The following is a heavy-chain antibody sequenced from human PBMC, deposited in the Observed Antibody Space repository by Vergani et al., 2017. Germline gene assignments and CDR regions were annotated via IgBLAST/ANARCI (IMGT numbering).Heavy chain of an antibody. D-gene: IGHD6-13*01. CDR2: MNPSGYIT. CDR3: ARQLGAAAGTRSHPYNWFDP. J-gene: IGHJ5*02. V-gene: IGHV1-46*01. Sequence: QVQLVQSGAEVKKPGASVKVSCKASGYTFTGYYMQWVRQAPGQGLEWMGIMNPSGYITNSAQKFQGRVTMTRDTSTSTVYMELSSLRSEDTAMYYCARQLGAAAGTRSHPYNWFDPWGQGTLVTVSS. CDR1: GYTFTGYY.